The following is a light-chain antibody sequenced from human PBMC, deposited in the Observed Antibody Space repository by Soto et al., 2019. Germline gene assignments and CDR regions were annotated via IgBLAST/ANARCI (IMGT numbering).Light chain of an antibody. CDR1: QGISSW. CDR3: QQANRFPRT. Sequence: DIQITQSPSSVSASVGDRVTITCRASQGISSWLAWYQQKPGKAPKLLIYAASSLQSVFPSRFRGSGSGTECTLTISSLQPEDFATYYCQQANRFPRTFGEGTKVEIK. J-gene: IGKJ4*01. V-gene: IGKV1-12*01. CDR2: AAS.